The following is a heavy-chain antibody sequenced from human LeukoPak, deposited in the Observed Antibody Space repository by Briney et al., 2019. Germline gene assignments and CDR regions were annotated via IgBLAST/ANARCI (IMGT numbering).Heavy chain of an antibody. Sequence: PGGSLRLSCAASGFTFSDYYMSWIRQAPGKGLEWVSYISSSGSTIYYADSVKGRFTISRDNAKNSLYLQMNSLRAEDTAVYYCARGDIVVVKDAFDIWGQGTMVTVSS. CDR1: GFTFSDYY. D-gene: IGHD2-2*01. J-gene: IGHJ3*02. CDR3: ARGDIVVVKDAFDI. V-gene: IGHV3-11*04. CDR2: ISSSGSTI.